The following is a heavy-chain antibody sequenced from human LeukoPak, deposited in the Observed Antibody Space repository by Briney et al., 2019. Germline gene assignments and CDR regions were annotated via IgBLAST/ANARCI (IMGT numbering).Heavy chain of an antibody. D-gene: IGHD5-12*01. Sequence: PGGSLRLSCAASGFTFSSYAMSWVRQAPGKGLEWVSAISGSGGSTYYADSVKGRFTISRDNSKNTLYLQMNSLRAEDTAVYYCAKYLDLMTTSSPFDYWGQGTLVTVSS. CDR1: GFTFSSYA. J-gene: IGHJ4*02. V-gene: IGHV3-23*01. CDR2: ISGSGGST. CDR3: AKYLDLMTTSSPFDY.